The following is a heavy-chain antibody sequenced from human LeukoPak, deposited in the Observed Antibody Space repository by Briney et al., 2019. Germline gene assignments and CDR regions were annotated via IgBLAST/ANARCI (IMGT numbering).Heavy chain of an antibody. V-gene: IGHV1-2*02. CDR1: GYTFTGYY. CDR3: ATRYSGYDYPFDY. D-gene: IGHD5-12*01. CDR2: INPNSGGT. J-gene: IGHJ4*02. Sequence: GASVKVSCKASGYTFTGYYMHWVRQAPGQGLEWMGWINPNSGGTNYAQKFQGRVTMTRDTSISTAYMELSRLRSDDTAVYYCATRYSGYDYPFDYWGQGTLVTVSS.